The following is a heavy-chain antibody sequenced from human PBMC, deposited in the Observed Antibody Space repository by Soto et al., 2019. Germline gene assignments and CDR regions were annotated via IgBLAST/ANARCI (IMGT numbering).Heavy chain of an antibody. D-gene: IGHD6-13*01. J-gene: IGHJ4*02. CDR2: IYHSGST. Sequence: SETLSLTCAGSGCSISSGGYSWSWIRQQPGKGLEWIGYIYHSGSTYYNPSLKSRVTISVVRSKIKFSLMLFSVIFVDMVVYYFERHSSSWPIFDYWGQGTLVTVSS. CDR1: GCSISSGGYS. CDR3: ERHSSSWPIFDY. V-gene: IGHV4-30-2*01.